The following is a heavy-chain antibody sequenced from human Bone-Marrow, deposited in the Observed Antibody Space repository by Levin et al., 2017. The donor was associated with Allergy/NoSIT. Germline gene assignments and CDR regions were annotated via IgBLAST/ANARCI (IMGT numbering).Heavy chain of an antibody. Sequence: GESLKIPCAASGFTVTTNFMSWVRQAPGKGLEWVSMLYSDGTTHYTDSVKGRFTISRDNSKNTLFLQMNSLRAEDTAVYHCARWSGTYYDYWGQGTLVTVSS. CDR2: LYSDGTT. V-gene: IGHV3-53*01. J-gene: IGHJ4*02. D-gene: IGHD3-3*01. CDR3: ARWSGTYYDY. CDR1: GFTVTTNF.